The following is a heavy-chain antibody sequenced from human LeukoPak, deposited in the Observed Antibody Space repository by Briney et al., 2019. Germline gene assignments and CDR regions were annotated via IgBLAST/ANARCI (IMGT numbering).Heavy chain of an antibody. V-gene: IGHV3-66*02. Sequence: GGSLRLSCAASGFTVSSSYMSWVRQAPGKGLEWVSVIYAGGTTHYADSVKGRFTISRDNSVNTLYLQTNSLRTEDKAVYHCARAFVTAAGFFDTWGRGTRVTVSS. D-gene: IGHD2-2*01. J-gene: IGHJ4*02. CDR3: ARAFVTAAGFFDT. CDR1: GFTVSSSY. CDR2: IYAGGTT.